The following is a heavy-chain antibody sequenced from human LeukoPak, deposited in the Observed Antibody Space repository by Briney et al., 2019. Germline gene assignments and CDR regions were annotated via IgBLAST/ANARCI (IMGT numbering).Heavy chain of an antibody. J-gene: IGHJ5*02. CDR1: GCTLSSYA. CDR2: VIPVFQTP. D-gene: IGHD1-26*01. V-gene: IGHV1-69*05. Sequence: GASVTVSCKASGCTLSSYAITWVRQAPGQGLEWVGGVIPVFQTPNYAQTFRGRVTTTTVETTRTAYIQLRSLRSDDNAVYYCARDLKRSRARWENLGFDPWGQGTLVTVSS. CDR3: ARDLKRSRARWENLGFDP.